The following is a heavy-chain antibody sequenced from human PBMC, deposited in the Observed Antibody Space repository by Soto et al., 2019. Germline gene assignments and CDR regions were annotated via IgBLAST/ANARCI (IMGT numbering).Heavy chain of an antibody. V-gene: IGHV1-18*01. Sequence: GASVKVSCKASGYTFTSYVISWVRQAPGQGLEWMGWISAYNGNTNYAQKLQGRVTMTTDTSTSTAYMELRSLRSDDTAVYYCAREYSSSSSRPFDYWGQGTLVTVSS. D-gene: IGHD6-6*01. CDR3: AREYSSSSSRPFDY. CDR2: ISAYNGNT. CDR1: GYTFTSYV. J-gene: IGHJ4*02.